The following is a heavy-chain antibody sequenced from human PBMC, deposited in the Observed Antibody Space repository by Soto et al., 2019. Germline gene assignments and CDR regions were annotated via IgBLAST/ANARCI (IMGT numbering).Heavy chain of an antibody. Sequence: QVQLVESGGGVVQPGRSLRLSCAASGFTFSSYGMHWVRQAPGKGLEWVAVISYDGSNKYYADSVKGRFTISRDNSKNTLYLQMNSLRAEDTAVYYCAKYEELMCWGQGTLVTVSS. CDR3: AKYEELMC. CDR2: ISYDGSNK. V-gene: IGHV3-30*18. CDR1: GFTFSSYG. J-gene: IGHJ4*02. D-gene: IGHD3-3*01.